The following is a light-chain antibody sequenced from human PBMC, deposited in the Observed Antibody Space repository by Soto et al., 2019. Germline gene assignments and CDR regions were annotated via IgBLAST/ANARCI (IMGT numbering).Light chain of an antibody. CDR1: QSVNSN. Sequence: EKVMTQSPATLSVSPGERATLSCRASQSVNSNLAWYQQKPGQAPRLLIYGASTRATGIPARFSGSASGTEFTLTISSLQSEDFAVYYCQQYNEWPLTFGGGTKVEIK. J-gene: IGKJ4*01. CDR3: QQYNEWPLT. V-gene: IGKV3-15*01. CDR2: GAS.